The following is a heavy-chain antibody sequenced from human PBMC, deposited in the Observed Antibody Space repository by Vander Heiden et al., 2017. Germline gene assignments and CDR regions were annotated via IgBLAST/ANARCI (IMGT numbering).Heavy chain of an antibody. J-gene: IGHJ4*02. D-gene: IGHD6-13*01. V-gene: IGHV3-33*01. Sequence: SSYGMHWVRQAPGKGLEWVAVIWYDGSNKYYADSVKGRFTISRDNSKNTLYLQMNSLRAEDTAVYYCARDRYSSSWYLFDYWGQGTLVTVSS. CDR3: ARDRYSSSWYLFDY. CDR2: IWYDGSNK. CDR1: SSYG.